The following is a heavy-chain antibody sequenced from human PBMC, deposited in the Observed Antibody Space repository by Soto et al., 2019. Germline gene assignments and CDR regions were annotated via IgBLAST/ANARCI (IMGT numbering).Heavy chain of an antibody. CDR2: IYYSGST. CDR1: GDCICSRRYY. Sequence: HSWTMAINRTFCGDCICSRRYYWGWINQPPGNGLEWIGIIYYSGSTYYNPSLKSRVTISVDTSKNQFSLKLSSVTAADTAVYYCARRLFGMVLGVMDYFDYWGQGTLVTVSS. V-gene: IGHV4-39*01. CDR3: ARRLFGMVLGVMDYFDY. J-gene: IGHJ4*02. D-gene: IGHD3-10*01.